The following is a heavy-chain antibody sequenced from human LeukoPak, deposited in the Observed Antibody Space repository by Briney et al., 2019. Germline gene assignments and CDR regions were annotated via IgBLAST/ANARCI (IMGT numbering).Heavy chain of an antibody. D-gene: IGHD5-18*01. CDR2: IFGSGGSP. CDR1: GFTFGSHA. CDR3: GKSTVGYSSGQKPAWPVDY. V-gene: IGHV3-23*01. Sequence: GGSLRLSCEASGFTFGSHAMYWVRQAPGKGLEWVAGIFGSGGSPHYADPVKGRFTISRDNSRNTVYLQINSLRAEDTAVYYCGKSTVGYSSGQKPAWPVDYWGQGTLVTVSS. J-gene: IGHJ4*02.